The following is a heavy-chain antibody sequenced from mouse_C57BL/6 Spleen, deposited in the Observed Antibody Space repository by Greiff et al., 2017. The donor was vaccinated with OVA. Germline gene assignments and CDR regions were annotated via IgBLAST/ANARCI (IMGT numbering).Heavy chain of an antibody. D-gene: IGHD4-1*01. CDR3: ARRLGRGAMDY. V-gene: IGHV1-80*01. J-gene: IGHJ4*01. CDR1: GYAFSSYW. Sequence: VKLQQSGAELVKPGASVKISCKASGYAFSSYWMNWVKQRPGKGLEWIGQIYPGDGDTNYNGKFKGKATLTADKSSSTAYMQLSSLTSEDSAVYFCARRLGRGAMDYWGQGTSVTVSS. CDR2: IYPGDGDT.